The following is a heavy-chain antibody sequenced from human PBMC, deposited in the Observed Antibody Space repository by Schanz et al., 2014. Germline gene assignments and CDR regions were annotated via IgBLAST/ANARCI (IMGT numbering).Heavy chain of an antibody. CDR1: GFSFDKYG. J-gene: IGHJ3*02. D-gene: IGHD7-27*01. CDR2: IWYDGSKT. CDR3: ARENLNWEAFDI. V-gene: IGHV3-33*01. Sequence: QVQLVESGGGVVQPGRSLRLSCAASGFSFDKYGMHWVRQAPGKGLEWVGVIWYDGSKTYYADSVRGRFTISRDSSKNTLSLQMNSLRAEDTAVYFCARENLNWEAFDIWGQGTVVTVSS.